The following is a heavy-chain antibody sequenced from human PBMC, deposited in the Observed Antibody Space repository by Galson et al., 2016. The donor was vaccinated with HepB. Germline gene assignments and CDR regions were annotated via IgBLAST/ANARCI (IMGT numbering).Heavy chain of an antibody. Sequence: SLRLSCAASEFSVSYYGMHWVRQAAGKGLEWVAVISYDGSNKYYADSVKGRFTISRDNSKNTLYLQMNSLRVEDTAVYYCVKDTDPVMVADSTDAFDIWGQGTMVTVSS. CDR3: VKDTDPVMVADSTDAFDI. D-gene: IGHD2-15*01. CDR1: EFSVSYYG. J-gene: IGHJ3*02. V-gene: IGHV3-30*18. CDR2: ISYDGSNK.